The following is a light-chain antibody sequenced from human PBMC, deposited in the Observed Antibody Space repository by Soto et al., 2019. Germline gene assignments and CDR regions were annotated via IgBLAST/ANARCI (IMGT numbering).Light chain of an antibody. Sequence: QSALTQPASVSGSPGQSITISCTGTSNDVGGYNYVSWYQQHLGKAPKLMIYEVTNRPSGISNRFSGSKSGNTASLTISGLQAEDEADYYCSSYTTSSTYVFGTGTKVAGL. CDR1: SNDVGGYNY. CDR2: EVT. J-gene: IGLJ1*01. CDR3: SSYTTSSTYV. V-gene: IGLV2-14*01.